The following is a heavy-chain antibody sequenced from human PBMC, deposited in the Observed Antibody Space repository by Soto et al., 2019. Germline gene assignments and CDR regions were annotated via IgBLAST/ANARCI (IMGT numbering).Heavy chain of an antibody. CDR3: ARDLGLPDSDAFDI. J-gene: IGHJ3*02. CDR1: GGTFSSYA. D-gene: IGHD2-21*02. V-gene: IGHV1-69*01. CDR2: IIPIFGTA. Sequence: QVQLVQSGAEVKKPGSSVKVSCKASGGTFSSYAISWVRQAPGQGLEWMGGIIPIFGTANYAQKFQGRVTSTAAESTSTAYMELSSLRSEDTAVYYCARDLGLPDSDAFDIWGQGTMVTVSS.